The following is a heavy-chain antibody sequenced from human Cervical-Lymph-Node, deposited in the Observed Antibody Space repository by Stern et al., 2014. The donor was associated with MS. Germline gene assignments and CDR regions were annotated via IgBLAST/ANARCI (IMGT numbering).Heavy chain of an antibody. Sequence: VQLVQSGAEVKKPWSSVKVSCKASGGSFSMDSISWVRQAPGQGLEWMGGLTPMFGTSNYAQKFQGRVTTTADVSTSTAYMELTSLRSEDTAVYFCARDQGGIADSWGQGTLVIVSS. V-gene: IGHV1-69*01. CDR1: GGSFSMDS. CDR2: LTPMFGTS. J-gene: IGHJ4*02. CDR3: ARDQGGIADS. D-gene: IGHD6-13*01.